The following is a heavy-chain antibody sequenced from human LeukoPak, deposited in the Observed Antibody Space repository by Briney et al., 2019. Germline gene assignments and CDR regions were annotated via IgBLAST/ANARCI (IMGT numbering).Heavy chain of an antibody. CDR3: ARRGVLRYFDWLLYRSDLVYY. CDR1: GGSFSGYY. D-gene: IGHD3-9*01. V-gene: IGHV4-34*01. CDR2: INHSGST. J-gene: IGHJ4*02. Sequence: PSETLSLTCAVYGGSFSGYYWSWIRQPPGKGLEWIGEINHSGSTNYNPSLKSRVTISVDTSKNQFSLKLSSVTAADTAVYYCARRGVLRYFDWLLYRSDLVYYWGQGTLVTVSS.